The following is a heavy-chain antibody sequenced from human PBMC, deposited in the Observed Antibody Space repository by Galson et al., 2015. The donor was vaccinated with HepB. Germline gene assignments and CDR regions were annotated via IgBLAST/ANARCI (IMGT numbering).Heavy chain of an antibody. Sequence: SVKVSCKASGYTFTSYGISWVRQAPGQGLEWMGWISAYNGNTNYAQKLQGRVTMTTDTSTSTAYMELRSLRSDDTAVYYCARVFLYYGSRPGWFDPWGQGTLVTVSS. CDR2: ISAYNGNT. J-gene: IGHJ5*02. V-gene: IGHV1-18*01. D-gene: IGHD3-10*01. CDR1: GYTFTSYG. CDR3: ARVFLYYGSRPGWFDP.